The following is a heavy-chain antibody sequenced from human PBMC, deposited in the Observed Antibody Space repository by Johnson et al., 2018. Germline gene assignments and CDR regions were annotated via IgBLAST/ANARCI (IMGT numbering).Heavy chain of an antibody. J-gene: IGHJ6*02. CDR2: IYPGDSDT. Sequence: VQLVESGAEVKKPGESLKISCKASGYSFTSYWIAWVRQMPGKGLEWMGIIYPGDSDTRYSPSFQGQVTISADISIGTAYLQWSSLKASDSAMYYCARPAYSGFELLASYYYYGMDVWGQGTTVSVSS. D-gene: IGHD5-12*01. CDR3: ARPAYSGFELLASYYYYGMDV. V-gene: IGHV5-51*01. CDR1: GYSFTSYW.